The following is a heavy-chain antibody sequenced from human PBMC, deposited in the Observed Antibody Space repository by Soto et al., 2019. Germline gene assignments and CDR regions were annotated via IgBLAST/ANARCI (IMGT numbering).Heavy chain of an antibody. J-gene: IGHJ3*02. Sequence: EVQLWESGGGLVQPGRSLRLSCAASGCTLSSYAMSWVRQAPGKGLEWVSAVSGSGGSTYYADSVKGRFTISRDNSKNTLYLQMNSLRAEDTAVYYCARGEVVITYDAFDIWGQGTMVTVSS. V-gene: IGHV3-23*01. CDR1: GCTLSSYA. CDR2: VSGSGGST. CDR3: ARGEVVITYDAFDI. D-gene: IGHD3-22*01.